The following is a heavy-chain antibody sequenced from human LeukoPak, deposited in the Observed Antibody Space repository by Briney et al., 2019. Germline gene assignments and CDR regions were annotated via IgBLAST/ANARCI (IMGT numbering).Heavy chain of an antibody. J-gene: IGHJ4*02. V-gene: IGHV4-59*01. Sequence: SETLSLTCTVSGGSISSYYWSWIRQPPGKGLEWIGYIYYSGSTNYNPSLKSRVTISVDTSKNQFSLKLSFVTAADTAVYYCAGNFWSGYREYYFDYWGQGTLVTVSS. D-gene: IGHD3-3*01. CDR1: GGSISSYY. CDR2: IYYSGST. CDR3: AGNFWSGYREYYFDY.